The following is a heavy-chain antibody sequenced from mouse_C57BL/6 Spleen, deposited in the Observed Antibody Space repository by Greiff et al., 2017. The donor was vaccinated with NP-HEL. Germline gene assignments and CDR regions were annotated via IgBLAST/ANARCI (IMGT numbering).Heavy chain of an antibody. CDR2: IDPSDSYT. CDR3: ARSEDYYGSLDY. CDR1: GYTFTSYW. J-gene: IGHJ2*01. V-gene: IGHV1-59*01. D-gene: IGHD1-1*01. Sequence: QVQLQQPGAELVRPGTSVKLSCKASGYTFTSYWMHWVKQRPGQGLEWIGVIDPSDSYTNYNQKFKGKATLTVDTSSSTAYMQLSSLTSEDSAVYYCARSEDYYGSLDYWGQGTTLTVSS.